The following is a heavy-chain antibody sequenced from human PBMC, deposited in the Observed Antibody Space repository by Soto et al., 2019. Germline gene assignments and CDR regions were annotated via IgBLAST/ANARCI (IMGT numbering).Heavy chain of an antibody. D-gene: IGHD3-3*01. CDR2: IYHSGST. CDR1: GYSISSGYY. CDR3: ARESSDYDFWSGYRDSGGMDV. J-gene: IGHJ6*02. V-gene: IGHV4-38-2*02. Sequence: NPSETLSLTCAVSGYSISSGYYWGWIRQPPGKGLEWIGSIYHSGSTYYNPSLKSRVTISVDTSKNQFSLKLSSVTAADTAVYYCARESSDYDFWSGYRDSGGMDVWGQGTTVTVSS.